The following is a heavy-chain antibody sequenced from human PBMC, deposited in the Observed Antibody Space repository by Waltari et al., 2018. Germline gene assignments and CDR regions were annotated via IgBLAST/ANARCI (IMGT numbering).Heavy chain of an antibody. D-gene: IGHD2-21*01. CDR1: GFTVNSST. V-gene: IGHV3-30-3*01. J-gene: IGHJ6*02. CDR2: LSYDGDYK. Sequence: QVQLVESGGGVVQPGRSLRLSCEGSGFTVNSSTMFWVRQAPGKGLEWVSLLSYDGDYKYYLDSVKGRFTVSRDNPKNTLYLQLNSLRPEDTAIYFCAGTKRCGADCYYNGMDVWGRGTTVIVSS. CDR3: AGTKRCGADCYYNGMDV.